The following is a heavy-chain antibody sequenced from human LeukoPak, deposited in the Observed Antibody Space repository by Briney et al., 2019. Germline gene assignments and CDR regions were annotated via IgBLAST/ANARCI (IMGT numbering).Heavy chain of an antibody. CDR1: GGTFSSYA. D-gene: IGHD3-22*01. J-gene: IGHJ6*02. CDR2: IIPIFGTA. Sequence: ASVKVSCKASGGTFSSYAISWVRQAPGQGLEWMGGIIPIFGTANYAQKFQGRATITADESTSTAYMELSSLRSEDTAVYYCARLHYYDSWYYGMDVWGQGTTVTVSS. CDR3: ARLHYYDSWYYGMDV. V-gene: IGHV1-69*13.